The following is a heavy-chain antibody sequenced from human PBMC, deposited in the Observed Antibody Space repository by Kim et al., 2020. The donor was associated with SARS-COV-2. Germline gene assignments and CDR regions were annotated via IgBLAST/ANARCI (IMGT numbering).Heavy chain of an antibody. CDR1: GGSISSGGYY. CDR3: ASQIYLGYYYYGMDV. Sequence: SETLSLTCTVSGGSISSGGYYWSWIRQHPGKGLEWIGYIYYSGSTYYNPSLKRRVTISVDTSKNQFSLKLSSVTAADTAVYYCASQIYLGYYYYGMDVWGQGTTVTVSS. J-gene: IGHJ6*02. V-gene: IGHV4-31*03. D-gene: IGHD2-2*02. CDR2: IYYSGST.